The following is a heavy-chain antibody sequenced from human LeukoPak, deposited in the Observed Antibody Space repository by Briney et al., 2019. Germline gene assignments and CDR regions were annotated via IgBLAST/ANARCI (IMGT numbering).Heavy chain of an antibody. CDR3: ARGYYGSGSYYNRPFYYMDV. V-gene: IGHV1-69*13. D-gene: IGHD3-10*01. Sequence: GASVKVSCKASGGTFSSYAISWVRQAPGQGLEWMGGIIPIFGTANYAQKFQGRVTITADESTSTAYMGLSSLRSEDTAVYYCARGYYGSGSYYNRPFYYMDVWGKGTTVTVSS. J-gene: IGHJ6*03. CDR2: IIPIFGTA. CDR1: GGTFSSYA.